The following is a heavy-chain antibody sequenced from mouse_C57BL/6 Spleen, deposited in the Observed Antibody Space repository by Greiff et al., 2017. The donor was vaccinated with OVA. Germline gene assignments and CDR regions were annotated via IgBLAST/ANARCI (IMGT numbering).Heavy chain of an antibody. CDR1: GYTFTSYW. D-gene: IGHD1-1*01. J-gene: IGHJ4*01. CDR3: ARKGGRGSGRNAMDY. Sequence: QVQLQQPGAELVKPGASVKLSCKASGYTFTSYWMQWVKQRPGQGLEWIGEIDPSDSYTNYNQKFKGKATLTVDTSSSTAYMQLSSLTSEDSAVYYCARKGGRGSGRNAMDYWGQGTSVTVSS. CDR2: IDPSDSYT. V-gene: IGHV1-50*01.